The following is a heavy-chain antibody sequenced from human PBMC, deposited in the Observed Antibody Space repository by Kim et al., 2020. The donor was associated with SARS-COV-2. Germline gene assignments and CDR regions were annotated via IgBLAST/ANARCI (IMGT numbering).Heavy chain of an antibody. J-gene: IGHJ4*02. V-gene: IGHV1-24*01. CDR2: FDPEDGET. D-gene: IGHD3-22*01. Sequence: ASVKVSCKVSGYTLTELSMHWVRQAPGKGLEWMGGFDPEDGETIYAQKFQGRVTMTEDTSTDTAYMELSSLRSEDTAVYYCATSRPNYYDSSGYYLHPPHFDYWGQGTLVTVSS. CDR3: ATSRPNYYDSSGYYLHPPHFDY. CDR1: GYTLTELS.